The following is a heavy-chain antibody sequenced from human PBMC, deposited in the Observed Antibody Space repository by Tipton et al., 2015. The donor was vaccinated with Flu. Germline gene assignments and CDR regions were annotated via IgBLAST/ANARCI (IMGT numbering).Heavy chain of an antibody. CDR3: ARGLGTYYYDSPWA. V-gene: IGHV4-34*01. J-gene: IGHJ5*02. D-gene: IGHD3-22*01. Sequence: TLSLTCAVYGGSFSGYYWSWIRQPPGKGLEWIGEINHSGSTNYNPSLKSRVTISVDTSKNQFSLKLSSVTAADTAVYYCARGLGTYYYDSPWAWGQGTLVTVSS. CDR2: INHSGST. CDR1: GGSFSGYY.